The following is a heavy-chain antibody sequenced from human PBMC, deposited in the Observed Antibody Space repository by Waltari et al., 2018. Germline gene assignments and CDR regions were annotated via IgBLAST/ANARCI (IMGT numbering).Heavy chain of an antibody. J-gene: IGHJ6*02. CDR2: INWKGGST. Sequence: EVQLVESGGGVVRPGVVVRLSCAASGFTFDDFGIDWVRQAPGKGLEWVSGINWKGGSTGYADSVKGRFTISRDNAKNSLYLQMNSLRAEDTALYYCARSEAPGRYGMDVWGQGTTVTVSS. CDR1: GFTFDDFG. V-gene: IGHV3-20*04. CDR3: ARSEAPGRYGMDV.